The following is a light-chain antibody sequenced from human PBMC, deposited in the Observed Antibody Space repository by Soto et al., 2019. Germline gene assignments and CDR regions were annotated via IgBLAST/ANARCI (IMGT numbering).Light chain of an antibody. CDR3: QQANSFPFI. CDR2: DAS. CDR1: QSVSIW. V-gene: IGKV1-5*01. J-gene: IGKJ2*01. Sequence: DIQMTQSPSTLSASEGDRVTISCRASQSVSIWLAWYQQKPGRAPKLLIYDASSLESGVPSRFSGRGSGTDFTLTISSLQPEDFGTYYCQQANSFPFIFAQGTKVDIK.